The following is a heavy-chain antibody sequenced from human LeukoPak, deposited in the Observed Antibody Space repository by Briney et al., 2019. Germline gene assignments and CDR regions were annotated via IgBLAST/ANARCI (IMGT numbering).Heavy chain of an antibody. CDR3: AKPDPTYYMDV. CDR1: GFTFSSYS. Sequence: PGGSLRLSCAASGFTFSSYSMNWVRQAPGKELEWVSSISSSSSYIYYADSVKGRFTISRDNAKNSLYLQMNSLRAEDTAVYYCAKPDPTYYMDVWGKGTTVTVSS. V-gene: IGHV3-21*01. D-gene: IGHD1-14*01. J-gene: IGHJ6*03. CDR2: ISSSSSYI.